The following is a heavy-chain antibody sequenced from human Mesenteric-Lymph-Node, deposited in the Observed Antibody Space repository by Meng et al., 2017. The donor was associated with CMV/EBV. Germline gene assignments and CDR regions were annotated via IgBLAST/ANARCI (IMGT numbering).Heavy chain of an antibody. V-gene: IGHV4-61*08. CDR2: IYGTGIT. CDR3: AKSRSSTPGIVDD. CDR1: GVSGTRGAYH. Sequence: QGQLQGAGPGLVNPSETLSLTCIFSGVSGTRGAYHWSWIRQSPGKGLEWIGYIYGTGITIYNPSLKSRVTILLETSKNQFSLKLNSVTTADTAVYYCAKSRSSTPGIVDDWGQGTLVTVSS. D-gene: IGHD2/OR15-2a*01. J-gene: IGHJ4*02.